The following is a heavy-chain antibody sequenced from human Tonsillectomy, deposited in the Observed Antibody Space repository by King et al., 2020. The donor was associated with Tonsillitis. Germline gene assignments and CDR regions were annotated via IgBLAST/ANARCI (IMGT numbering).Heavy chain of an antibody. D-gene: IGHD3-22*01. CDR3: ARAEYHYDSRGYPDAFDI. CDR2: INNSSSYI. CDR1: GFTFSRDS. Sequence: EVQLVESGGGVVKPGGALRLSCAASGFTFSRDSMNWGRQALGKGLEWVSSINNSSSYINYADSVKGRVTISRDNAKNSLYLQMNSLRAEDKAVYYCARAEYHYDSRGYPDAFDIWGQGTMVTASS. J-gene: IGHJ3*02. V-gene: IGHV3-21*01.